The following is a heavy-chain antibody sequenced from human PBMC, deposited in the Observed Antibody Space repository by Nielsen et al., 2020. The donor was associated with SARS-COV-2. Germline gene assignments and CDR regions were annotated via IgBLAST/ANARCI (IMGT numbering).Heavy chain of an antibody. CDR3: ARDYLTTGWAFDI. V-gene: IGHV3-48*01. D-gene: IGHD4/OR15-4a*01. CDR2: ISTSSRTI. CDR1: GFTFSSYS. J-gene: IGHJ3*02. Sequence: GGSLRLSCAASGFTFSSYSMNWVRQAPGKGLDWVSYISTSSRTIYYADSVKGRFTISRDNAKNSLYLQMNSLRAEDTAVYYCARDYLTTGWAFDIWGQGTMVTVSS.